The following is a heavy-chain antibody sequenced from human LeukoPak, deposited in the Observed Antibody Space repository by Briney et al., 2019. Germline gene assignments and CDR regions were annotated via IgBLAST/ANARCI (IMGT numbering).Heavy chain of an antibody. CDR1: GFTFSSYA. Sequence: GGSLRLSCAASGFTFSSYAMSWVRQAPGKGLEWVSAISGSGGSTYYADSVKGRFTISRDNSKTTLYLQMNSLRAEDTAVYDCARVPSMVRGVIKGAFDIWGQGTMVTVSS. CDR3: ARVPSMVRGVIKGAFDI. D-gene: IGHD3-10*01. J-gene: IGHJ3*02. CDR2: ISGSGGST. V-gene: IGHV3-23*01.